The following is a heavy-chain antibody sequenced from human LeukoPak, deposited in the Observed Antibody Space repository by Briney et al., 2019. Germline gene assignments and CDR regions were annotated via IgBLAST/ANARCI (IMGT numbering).Heavy chain of an antibody. J-gene: IGHJ6*02. CDR3: ARGRIYGMDV. CDR2: ISTSSTTI. Sequence: GGSVRLSCAAPGVTFSSDSMNWVRQSPGKGLEWVSYISTSSTTIYYADSVKGRFTISRDNAKNSLYLQMNSLTDEDTAVYYCARGRIYGMDVWGQGTTVTVSS. CDR1: GVTFSSDS. V-gene: IGHV3-48*02. D-gene: IGHD2-15*01.